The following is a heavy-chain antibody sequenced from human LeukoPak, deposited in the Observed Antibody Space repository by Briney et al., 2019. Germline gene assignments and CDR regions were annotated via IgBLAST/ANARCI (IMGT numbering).Heavy chain of an antibody. CDR1: GGSISSYY. D-gene: IGHD3-16*02. Sequence: KSSETLSLTCTVSGGSISSYYWSWIRQPAGKGLEWIGRTYTSGSNNYNPSLKSRVTISVETSKNQFSLKLTSVTAADTAVYYCARQGVWGSYRYWGQGTLVTVSS. CDR3: ARQGVWGSYRY. CDR2: TYTSGSN. J-gene: IGHJ4*02. V-gene: IGHV4-4*07.